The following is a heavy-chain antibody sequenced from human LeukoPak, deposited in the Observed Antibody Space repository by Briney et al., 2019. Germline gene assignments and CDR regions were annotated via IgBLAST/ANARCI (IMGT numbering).Heavy chain of an antibody. Sequence: GGFLRLSCAASGFPFNTYAMSWVRQAPGKGLEWVSAISDNGQNIYYSDSVRGRFTISRDNSKNTLYLQMNSLRVDDTAIYFCAKNWRDIGANYYSDYWGPGIQVTVSS. CDR1: GFPFNTYA. CDR3: AKNWRDIGANYYSDY. J-gene: IGHJ4*02. D-gene: IGHD3-16*02. V-gene: IGHV3-23*01. CDR2: ISDNGQNI.